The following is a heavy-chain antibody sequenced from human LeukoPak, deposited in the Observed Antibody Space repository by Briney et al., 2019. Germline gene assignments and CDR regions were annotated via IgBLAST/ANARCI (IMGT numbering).Heavy chain of an antibody. Sequence: NPSETLSLTCTVSGGSISSSSYYWGWIRQPPGKGLEWIGSIYYSGSTYYNPSLKSRVTISVDTSKNQFSLKLSSMTAADTAVYYCARARPLRFLEWLSPTTDAFDIWGQGTMVTVSS. J-gene: IGHJ3*02. D-gene: IGHD3-3*01. CDR3: ARARPLRFLEWLSPTTDAFDI. CDR1: GGSISSSSYY. CDR2: IYYSGST. V-gene: IGHV4-39*07.